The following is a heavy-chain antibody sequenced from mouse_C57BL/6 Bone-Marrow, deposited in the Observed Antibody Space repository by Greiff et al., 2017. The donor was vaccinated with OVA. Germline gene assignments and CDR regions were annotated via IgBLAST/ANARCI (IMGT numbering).Heavy chain of an antibody. CDR1: GYTFTSYG. D-gene: IGHD4-1*01. CDR3: ARIGSDYYAMDY. Sequence: QVQLQQSGAELARPGASVKLSCKASGYTFTSYGISWVKQRTGQGLEWIGEIYPRSGNTSYNEQFKGKATLTADKSSSTAYMELRSLTSEDSAVYFCARIGSDYYAMDYWGQGTSVTVSS. J-gene: IGHJ4*01. CDR2: IYPRSGNT. V-gene: IGHV1-81*01.